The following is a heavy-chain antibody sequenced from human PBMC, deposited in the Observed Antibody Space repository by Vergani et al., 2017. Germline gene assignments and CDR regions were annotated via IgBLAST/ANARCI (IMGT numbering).Heavy chain of an antibody. Sequence: QLQLQESCPGLVKPSATLSLTCSVSGASIRSSNYYWGWIRQPPGKGLEWSASIYYSGSTYYNPSLKSRVTISVDTSKNQFSLKLSSVTAADTAVYFCAGHSTVEWLVKLGWIDPWGQGILVTVSS. CDR1: GASIRSSNYY. CDR2: IYYSGST. CDR3: AGHSTVEWLVKLGWIDP. D-gene: IGHD6-19*01. V-gene: IGHV4-39*01. J-gene: IGHJ5*02.